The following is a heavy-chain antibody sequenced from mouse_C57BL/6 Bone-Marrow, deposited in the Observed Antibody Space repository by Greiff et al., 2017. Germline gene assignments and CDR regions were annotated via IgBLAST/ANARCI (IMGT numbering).Heavy chain of an antibody. Sequence: QVQLKESGAELVRPGASVTLSCQASGYTFTDYEMHWVKQTPVHGLEWIGAIDPETGGTAYNQKFKGKAILTAAKSSSTAYMELRSRTSEDSAVYYCTRPPYRNYWRQGTTLPVSS. CDR1: GYTFTDYE. J-gene: IGHJ2*01. CDR3: TRPPYRNY. V-gene: IGHV1-15*01. CDR2: IDPETGGT.